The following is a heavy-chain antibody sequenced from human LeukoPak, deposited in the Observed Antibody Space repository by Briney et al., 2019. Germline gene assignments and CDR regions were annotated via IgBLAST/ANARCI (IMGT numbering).Heavy chain of an antibody. J-gene: IGHJ1*01. CDR2: INPNSGGT. D-gene: IGHD2-2*01. CDR3: ARVMNCSTSCYGEYFQH. CDR1: GYTFTGYY. V-gene: IGHV1-2*02. Sequence: GASVKVSCKASGYTFTGYYMHWVRQAPGQGLEWMGWINPNSGGTNYAQKFQGRVTMTRDTSISTAYMELSRLRSDDTAVYYCARVMNCSTSCYGEYFQHWGQGTLVTVSS.